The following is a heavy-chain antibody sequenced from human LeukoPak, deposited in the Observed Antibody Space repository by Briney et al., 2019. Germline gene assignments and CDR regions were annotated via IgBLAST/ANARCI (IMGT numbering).Heavy chain of an antibody. CDR1: GYTFTGYY. V-gene: IGHV1-2*02. J-gene: IGHJ3*02. CDR2: INPNSGGT. CDR3: ATWIQLWLREDAFDI. D-gene: IGHD5-18*01. Sequence: ASVKVSCKASGYTFTGYYMHWVRQAPGQGLEWMGWINPNSGGTNYARKFQGRVTMTRDTSISTAYMELSSLRSEDTAVYYCATWIQLWLREDAFDIWGQGTMVTVSS.